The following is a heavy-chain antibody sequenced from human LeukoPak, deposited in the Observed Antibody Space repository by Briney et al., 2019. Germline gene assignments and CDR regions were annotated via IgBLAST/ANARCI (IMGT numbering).Heavy chain of an antibody. CDR2: IYYSGIT. Sequence: SETLSLTCTVSGGSISSSSYYWGWIRQPPGKGLEWIANIYYSGITYHNPSLKSRVTISVDTSNNQFSLKLSSVTAADTAVYYCAGRGQGQLDPDYWGQGTLVTVSS. CDR3: AGRGQGQLDPDY. V-gene: IGHV4-39*01. D-gene: IGHD6-13*01. CDR1: GGSISSSSYY. J-gene: IGHJ4*02.